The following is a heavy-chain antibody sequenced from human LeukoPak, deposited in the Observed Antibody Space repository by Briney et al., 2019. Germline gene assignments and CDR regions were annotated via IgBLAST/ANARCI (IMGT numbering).Heavy chain of an antibody. J-gene: IGHJ5*02. Sequence: PWETLSLTCTVSGGSISSGGYYWSWIRQHPGKGLEWIGYIYYSGSTYYNPSLKSRVTISVDTSKNQFSLKLSSVTAADTAVYYCAREWLLFRGFDPWGQGTLVTVSS. D-gene: IGHD3-3*01. CDR3: AREWLLFRGFDP. CDR1: GGSISSGGYY. V-gene: IGHV4-31*03. CDR2: IYYSGST.